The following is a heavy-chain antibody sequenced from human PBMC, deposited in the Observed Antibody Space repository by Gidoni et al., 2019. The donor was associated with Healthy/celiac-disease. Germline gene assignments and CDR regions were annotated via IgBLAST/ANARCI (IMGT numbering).Heavy chain of an antibody. CDR1: GFTFSRSS. J-gene: IGHJ6*03. V-gene: IGHV3-48*01. D-gene: IGHD6-6*01. CDR3: AREVAARRGVDYYYYMDV. Sequence: EVQLVESGGGLVQPGGSLRLSCAASGFTFSRSSMNWVRQAPGKGLEWVSYISSSSSTIYYADSVKGRFTISRDNAKNSLYLQMNSLRAEDTAVYYCAREVAARRGVDYYYYMDVWGKGTTVTVSS. CDR2: ISSSSSTI.